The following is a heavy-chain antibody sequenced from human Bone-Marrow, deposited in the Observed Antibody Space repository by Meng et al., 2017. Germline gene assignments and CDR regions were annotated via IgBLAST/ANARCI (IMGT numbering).Heavy chain of an antibody. V-gene: IGHV3-66*02. CDR2: IYSGGIT. CDR3: ARFLGSGTYTDWFDP. J-gene: IGHJ5*02. CDR1: GFTFSSNW. Sequence: GGSLRLSCAASGFTFSSNWMSWVRQAPGQGLEWVSVIYSGGITYYGDSVKGRFTISRDNSKDTLYLQMNSLRPEDTAVYYCARFLGSGTYTDWFDPWGQGTLVTVSS. D-gene: IGHD3-10*01.